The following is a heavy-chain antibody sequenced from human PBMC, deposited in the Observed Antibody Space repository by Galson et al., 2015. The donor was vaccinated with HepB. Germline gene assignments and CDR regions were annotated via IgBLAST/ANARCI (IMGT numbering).Heavy chain of an antibody. J-gene: IGHJ4*02. CDR2: ISGSGGST. V-gene: IGHV3-23*01. CDR1: GFTFSSYA. CDR3: AKDNKAVAVYYFDY. Sequence: SCKASGFTFSSYAMSWVRQAPGKGLEWVSAISGSGGSTYYADSVKGRVTISRDNSKNTLYLQMNSLRAEDTAVYYCAKDNKAVAVYYFDYWGQGTLVTVSS. D-gene: IGHD6-19*01.